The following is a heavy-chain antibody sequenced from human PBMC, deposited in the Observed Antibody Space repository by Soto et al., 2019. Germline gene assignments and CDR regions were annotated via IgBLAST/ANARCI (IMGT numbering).Heavy chain of an antibody. J-gene: IGHJ6*02. CDR1: GFTFSSYG. Sequence: EVQLLESGGGLVQPGGSLRLSCAASGFTFSSYGMSWVRQAPGKGLEWVSAISGSGGSTYYADSVKGRFTISRDNSKNTLYLQMNSLRAEDTAVYYCAKGFMVRGEVDYYYGMDVWGQGTTVTVSS. D-gene: IGHD3-10*01. CDR2: ISGSGGST. CDR3: AKGFMVRGEVDYYYGMDV. V-gene: IGHV3-23*01.